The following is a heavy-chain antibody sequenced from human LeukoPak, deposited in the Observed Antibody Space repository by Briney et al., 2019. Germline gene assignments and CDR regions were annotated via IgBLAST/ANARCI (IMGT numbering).Heavy chain of an antibody. V-gene: IGHV1-2*06. CDR2: INPKSGGT. Sequence: ASVKVSCKASGYTFIDYYMQWVRQAPGQGLEWMGRINPKSGGTNYAQKFQGRVTMTRDTSISTAYMELSRLTSDDTAVYYCARESSGWYYIDYWGQGTLVTASS. CDR1: GYTFIDYY. J-gene: IGHJ4*02. D-gene: IGHD6-19*01. CDR3: ARESSGWYYIDY.